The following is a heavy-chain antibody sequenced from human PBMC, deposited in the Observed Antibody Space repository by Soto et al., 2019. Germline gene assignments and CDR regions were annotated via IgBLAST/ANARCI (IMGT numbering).Heavy chain of an antibody. Sequence: PSETLSLTCTVSGGSISSYYWSWIRQPPGKGLEWIGYIYYSGSTNYNPSLKSRVTISVNTSKNQFSLKLSSVTAADTAVYYCARERTYFGDYWGQGTLVTVSS. CDR3: ARERTYFGDY. CDR1: GGSISSYY. D-gene: IGHD3-9*01. J-gene: IGHJ4*02. V-gene: IGHV4-59*01. CDR2: IYYSGST.